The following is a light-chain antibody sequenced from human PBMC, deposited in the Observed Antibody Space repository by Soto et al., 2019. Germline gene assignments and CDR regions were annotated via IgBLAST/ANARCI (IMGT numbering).Light chain of an antibody. Sequence: EIMMTQSPATLSVSPGERATLSCRASQTVARYLAWYQQKPGQAPRLLIHGASTRATGASARFSGSGSGTEFTLTISSLQSEDFAVYYCQQYHNWPPQYTFGQGTKLQIK. J-gene: IGKJ2*01. CDR2: GAS. CDR1: QTVARY. V-gene: IGKV3-15*01. CDR3: QQYHNWPPQYT.